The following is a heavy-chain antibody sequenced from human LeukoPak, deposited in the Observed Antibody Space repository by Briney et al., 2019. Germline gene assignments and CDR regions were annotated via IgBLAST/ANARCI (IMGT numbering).Heavy chain of an antibody. CDR1: GGSISSYY. V-gene: IGHV4-4*07. CDR2: IYTGGST. D-gene: IGHD1-26*01. J-gene: IGHJ3*02. CDR3: ARDRFWLYSGSYLENLDAFDI. Sequence: SETLSLTCTVSGGSISSYYWSWIRQPAGKGLEWIGRIYTGGSTNYNPSLKSRVTMSVDTSKNQFSLKLSSVTAADTAVYYCARDRFWLYSGSYLENLDAFDIWGQGTMVTVSS.